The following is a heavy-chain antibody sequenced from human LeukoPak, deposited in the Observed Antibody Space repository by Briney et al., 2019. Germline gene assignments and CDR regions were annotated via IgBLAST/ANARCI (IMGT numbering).Heavy chain of an antibody. CDR1: GGSISSGSYY. CDR3: ARLSRIGVGELFTY. D-gene: IGHD3-10*01. J-gene: IGHJ4*02. CDR2: IYTSGST. V-gene: IGHV4-61*02. Sequence: SQTLSLTCTVSGGSISSGSYYWSWIRQPAGKGLEWIGRIYTSGSTNYNPSLKSRVTISVDTSKNQFSLKLSSVTAADTAVYCCARLSRIGVGELFTYWGQGTLVTVSS.